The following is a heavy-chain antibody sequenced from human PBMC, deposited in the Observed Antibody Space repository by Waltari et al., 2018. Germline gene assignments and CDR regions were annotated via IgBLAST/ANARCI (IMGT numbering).Heavy chain of an antibody. CDR1: GGTFSSST. CDR2: IVPILGLT. V-gene: IGHV1-69*02. J-gene: IGHJ3*01. Sequence: QVQLVQSGAEVKKHGSSMKVSCKASGGTFSSSTVTWVRQAPGQGRDWMGRIVPILGLTYYAQSFQGRVTMSADESTSTVYMELRSLTFEDSAVYYCATSQSGTYYDAIVVWGQGTKVT. CDR3: ATSQSGTYYDAIVV. D-gene: IGHD1-26*01.